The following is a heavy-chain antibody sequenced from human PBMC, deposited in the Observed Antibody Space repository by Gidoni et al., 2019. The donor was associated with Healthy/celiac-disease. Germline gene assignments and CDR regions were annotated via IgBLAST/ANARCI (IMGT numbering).Heavy chain of an antibody. CDR3: AREGCYGYGGGCYFDY. V-gene: IGHV3-30-3*01. CDR2: ISYDGSNK. J-gene: IGHJ4*02. CDR1: GFTFSSYA. D-gene: IGHD5-18*01. Sequence: QVQLVESGGNVVQPGRSLRLSCAASGFTFSSYAMHWVRQAPGKGLEWVAVISYDGSNKYYADSVKGRFTISRDNSKNTLYLQMNSLRAEDTAVYYCAREGCYGYGGGCYFDYWGQGTLVTVSS.